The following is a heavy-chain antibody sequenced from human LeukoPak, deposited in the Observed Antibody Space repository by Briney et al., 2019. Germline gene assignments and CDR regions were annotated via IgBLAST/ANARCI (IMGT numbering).Heavy chain of an antibody. CDR3: ARDRNYYGSGSYYNELDY. Sequence: PGGSLRLSCAASGFTVSSNYMSWVRQAPGKGLEWVSVIYSGGSTYYADSVKGRFTISRDNSKNTLYLQMNSLRAEDTAVYYCARDRNYYGSGSYYNELDYWGQGTLVTVSS. CDR1: GFTVSSNY. J-gene: IGHJ4*02. CDR2: IYSGGST. V-gene: IGHV3-53*01. D-gene: IGHD3-10*01.